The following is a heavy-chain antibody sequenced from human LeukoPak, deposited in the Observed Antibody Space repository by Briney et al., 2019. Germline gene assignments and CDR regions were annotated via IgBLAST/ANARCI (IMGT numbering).Heavy chain of an antibody. CDR2: ISGSGGST. D-gene: IGHD3-22*01. V-gene: IGHV3-23*01. CDR1: GFTFSSYA. Sequence: PGGSLRLSCAASGFTFSSYAMSWVRQAPGKGLEWVSAISGSGGSTYYADSVKGRFTISRDNSKNTLYLQMNSLRAEDTAVYYCAKDGYYYDSSGYYRFFDYWGQGTLVTVSS. J-gene: IGHJ4*02. CDR3: AKDGYYYDSSGYYRFFDY.